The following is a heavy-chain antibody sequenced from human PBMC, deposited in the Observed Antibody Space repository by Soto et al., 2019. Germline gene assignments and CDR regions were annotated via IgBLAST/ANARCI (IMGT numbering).Heavy chain of an antibody. CDR3: ATLSYGDYEGFDY. D-gene: IGHD4-17*01. J-gene: IGHJ4*02. CDR2: IYYSGST. V-gene: IGHV4-59*08. CDR1: GGSISSYY. Sequence: SETLSLTCTVSGGSISSYYWSWIRQPPGKGLEWIGYIYYSGSTNYNPSLKSRVTISLDTSKNQFSLKLSSVTAADTAVYYCATLSYGDYEGFDYWGQGTLVTVSS.